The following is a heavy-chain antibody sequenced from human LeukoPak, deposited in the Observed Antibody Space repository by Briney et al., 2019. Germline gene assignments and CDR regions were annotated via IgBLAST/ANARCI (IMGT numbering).Heavy chain of an antibody. CDR1: GFTVSSNY. V-gene: IGHV3-53*01. J-gene: IGHJ4*02. D-gene: IGHD6-19*01. CDR3: ARHIVVSGWYRYFDY. CDR2: IYSGAST. Sequence: PGGSLRLSCAASGFTVSSNYMSWVRQAPGEGLEWVSVIYSGASTHYADSVKGRFTISRDNSKNTLFLQMNSLRAEDTAVYYCARHIVVSGWYRYFDYWGQGTLVTVSS.